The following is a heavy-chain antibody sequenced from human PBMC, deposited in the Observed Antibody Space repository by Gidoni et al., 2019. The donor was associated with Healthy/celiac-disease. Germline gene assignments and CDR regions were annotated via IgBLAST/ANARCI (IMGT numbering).Heavy chain of an antibody. CDR2: IIPILGIA. V-gene: IGHV1-69*08. J-gene: IGHJ1*01. CDR3: ARDSTPEMATTGAEYGQH. CDR1: GGTFSSST. Sequence: QVQLVQSGAEVKKPGSSVQVSCKASGGTFSSSTISWVRQAPGQGLEWMGRIIPILGIATYAQKFQGRVTITADKSTSTAYMELSSLRSEDTAVDYCARDSTPEMATTGAEYGQHWGRGTLVTVTS. D-gene: IGHD5-12*01.